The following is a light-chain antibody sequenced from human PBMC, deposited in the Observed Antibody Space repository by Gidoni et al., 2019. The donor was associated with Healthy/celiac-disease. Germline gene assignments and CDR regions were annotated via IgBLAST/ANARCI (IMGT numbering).Light chain of an antibody. CDR1: QSVTSSY. CDR2: SAS. CDR3: QQYGRSPRT. V-gene: IGKV3D-20*01. Sequence: EMVVTHSPATLSLSPGERATLSCWASQSVTSSYLAWYQQKPGLAPRLLIYSASSRGNGIPGRVSGSGFGTGFPLTISRLEPEDFAVYYCQQYGRSPRTFGQGTKLEIK. J-gene: IGKJ2*01.